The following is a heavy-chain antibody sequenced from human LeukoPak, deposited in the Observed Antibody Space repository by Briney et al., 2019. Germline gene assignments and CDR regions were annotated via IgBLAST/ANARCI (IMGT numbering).Heavy chain of an antibody. J-gene: IGHJ4*02. CDR1: GYSFTKYG. D-gene: IGHD1-26*01. CDR3: ARVGATSGDPLEYDY. V-gene: IGHV1-18*01. CDR2: ISGYSGNT. Sequence: ASVKVSCKASGYSFTKYGISWVRQAPGQGLEWMGWISGYSGNTNYAPKLQGRVTMTTDTSTSTAYMELRSLTSADTATYYCARVGATSGDPLEYDYWVQGTLVTVSS.